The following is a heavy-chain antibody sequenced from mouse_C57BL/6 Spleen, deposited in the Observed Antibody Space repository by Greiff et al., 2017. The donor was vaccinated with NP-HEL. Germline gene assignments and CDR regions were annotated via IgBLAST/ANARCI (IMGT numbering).Heavy chain of an antibody. CDR1: GYTFTSYG. V-gene: IGHV1-81*01. D-gene: IGHD2-1*01. J-gene: IGHJ3*01. CDR3: ARSGGNYVRFAY. CDR2: IYPRSGNT. Sequence: LVESGAELARPGASVKLSCKASGYTFTSYGISWVKQRTGQGLEWIGEIYPRSGNTYYNEKFKGKATLTADKSSSTAYMELRSLTSEDSAVYFCARSGGNYVRFAYWGQGTLVTVSA.